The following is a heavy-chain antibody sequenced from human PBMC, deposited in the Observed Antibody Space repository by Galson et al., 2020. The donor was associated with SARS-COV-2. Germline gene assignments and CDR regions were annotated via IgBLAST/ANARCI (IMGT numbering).Heavy chain of an antibody. CDR3: VKAQRGYWSSSLEH. CDR1: GFTFNDYA. CDR2: ITWNNFIV. V-gene: IGHV3-9*01. Sequence: GGSLRLSCAASGFTFNDYALHWVRQVPGKGLEWVSGITWNNFIVGYVDSVRGRFSISRDNAKNSLYLQMNSLREEDTALYYCVKAQRGYWSSSLEHWGQGILVTVSS. J-gene: IGHJ4*02. D-gene: IGHD3-22*01.